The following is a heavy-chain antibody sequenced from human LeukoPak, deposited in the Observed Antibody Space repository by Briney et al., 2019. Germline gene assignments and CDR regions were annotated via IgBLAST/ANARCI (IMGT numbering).Heavy chain of an antibody. CDR2: LSRNSVSK. D-gene: IGHD3-22*01. V-gene: IGHV3-9*01. Sequence: ALRLSCAGTGVTFDDYGMTWVRQVAGKGLEWVAGLSRNSVSKGYGDSVKSRFTISRDNAKNPLYLTMSSLRPEDTASYFCAKIRGMTVAGSLDSWGQGTLVTVSS. CDR1: GVTFDDYG. CDR3: AKIRGMTVAGSLDS. J-gene: IGHJ4*02.